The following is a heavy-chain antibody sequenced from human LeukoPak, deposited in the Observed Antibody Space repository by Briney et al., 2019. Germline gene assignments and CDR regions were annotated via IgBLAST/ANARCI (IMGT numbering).Heavy chain of an antibody. CDR2: IKEDGSDK. V-gene: IGHV3-7*03. J-gene: IGHJ4*02. CDR3: ARTRGRDYYDSSGYLDY. CDR1: GFTFSNYW. Sequence: GGSLRLSCAASGFTFSNYWIDWVRQSPGKGLEWVANIKEDGSDKYYVDSVKGRFTISRDNAKNSLYLQMSSLRAEDTAVYYCARTRGRDYYDSSGYLDYWGQGTLVTVSS. D-gene: IGHD3-22*01.